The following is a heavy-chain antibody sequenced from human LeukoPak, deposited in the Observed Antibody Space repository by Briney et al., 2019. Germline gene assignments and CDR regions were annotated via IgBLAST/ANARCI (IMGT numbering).Heavy chain of an antibody. Sequence: SETLSLTCAVYGGSFSGYYWSWIRQPPGKGLEWIGKINHSGSTNYNPSLKSRVTISVDTSKNQFSLKLSSVTAADTAVYYCARDRGYSYGYYYYGMDVWGQGTTVTVSS. D-gene: IGHD5-18*01. CDR3: ARDRGYSYGYYYYGMDV. CDR1: GGSFSGYY. J-gene: IGHJ6*02. CDR2: INHSGST. V-gene: IGHV4-34*01.